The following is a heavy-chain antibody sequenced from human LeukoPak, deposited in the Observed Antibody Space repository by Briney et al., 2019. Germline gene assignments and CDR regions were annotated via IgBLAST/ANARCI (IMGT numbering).Heavy chain of an antibody. CDR3: ARVDVSKYSSSPDYYYGMDV. Sequence: GASVKVSCKASGGTFSSYAISWVRQAPGQGLEWMGGIIPIFGTANYAQRFQGRVTITADESTTTAYMELRSLRSDDTAVYYCARVDVSKYSSSPDYYYGMDVWGQGTTVTVSS. D-gene: IGHD6-6*01. V-gene: IGHV1-69*13. CDR2: IIPIFGTA. CDR1: GGTFSSYA. J-gene: IGHJ6*02.